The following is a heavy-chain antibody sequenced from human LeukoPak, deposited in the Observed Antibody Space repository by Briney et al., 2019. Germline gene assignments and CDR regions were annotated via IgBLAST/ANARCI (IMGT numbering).Heavy chain of an antibody. J-gene: IGHJ6*02. CDR3: ARDDDFWSGYYTGISDGMDV. CDR1: GYTFTSYG. D-gene: IGHD3-3*01. Sequence: ASVNVSCKASGYTFTSYGISWVRQAPGQGLEWMGWISAYNGNTNYAQKLQGRVTMTTNTSTSTAYTELRSLRSDDTAVYYCARDDDFWSGYYTGISDGMDVWGQGTTVTVSS. CDR2: ISAYNGNT. V-gene: IGHV1-18*01.